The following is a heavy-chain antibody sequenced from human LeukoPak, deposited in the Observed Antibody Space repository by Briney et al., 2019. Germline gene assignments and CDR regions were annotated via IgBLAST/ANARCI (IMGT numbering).Heavy chain of an antibody. CDR2: IYYSGNT. J-gene: IGHJ4*02. V-gene: IGHV4-59*01. CDR3: ASYYYGSGSPRGSFDY. Sequence: SETLSLTCTVSGGSISSYYWSWIRQPPGKGLEWIGYIYYSGNTNYDPSLKSRVTISVDTSKNQFSLKLSSVTAADTAVYYCASYYYGSGSPRGSFDYWGQGTMVIVSS. D-gene: IGHD3-10*01. CDR1: GGSISSYY.